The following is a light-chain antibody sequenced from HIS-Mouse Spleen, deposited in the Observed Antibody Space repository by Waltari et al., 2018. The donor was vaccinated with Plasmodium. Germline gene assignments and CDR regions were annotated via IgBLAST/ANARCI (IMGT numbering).Light chain of an antibody. CDR2: EVS. V-gene: IGLV2-14*01. J-gene: IGLJ2*01. CDR3: SSYTSSSTLV. CDR1: SSDVGGYNY. Sequence: QSALTQPASVSGSPGQSITISCTGTSSDVGGYNYVSWYQQPPGKAPKLMIYEVSNRPSGVSNRFSGSKSGNTASLTISGLLAEDEADYYCSSYTSSSTLVFGGGTKLTVL.